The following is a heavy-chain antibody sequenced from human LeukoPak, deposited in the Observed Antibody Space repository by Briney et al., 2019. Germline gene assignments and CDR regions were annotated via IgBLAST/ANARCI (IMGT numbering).Heavy chain of an antibody. CDR1: GYTFNSYG. CDR3: ARDGVSGHFDY. J-gene: IGHJ4*01. Sequence: ASVKVSCKASGYTFNSYGICWVRQAPGQGLEWIGWIDPSNGNIKYAEKIQGRVTMTTDTSTSTAYMDLRSLRSDVTAVYHCARDGVSGHFDYWGRGTLVTVSS. CDR2: IDPSNGNI. V-gene: IGHV1-18*01. D-gene: IGHD3-3*01.